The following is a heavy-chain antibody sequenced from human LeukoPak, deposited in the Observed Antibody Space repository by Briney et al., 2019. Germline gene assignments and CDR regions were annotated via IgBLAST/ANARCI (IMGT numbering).Heavy chain of an antibody. CDR2: IRYDGSNK. CDR3: AKGGEQVTWNFQN. D-gene: IGHD1/OR15-1a*01. Sequence: GGSLRLSCAASGFTFSSYGMHWVRQAPGKGLEWVAFIRYDGSNKYYADSVKGRFTISRGNSKNTLYLQMNSLRVEDTAVYYCAKGGEQVTWNFQNWGQGTLVTVSS. J-gene: IGHJ1*01. V-gene: IGHV3-30*02. CDR1: GFTFSSYG.